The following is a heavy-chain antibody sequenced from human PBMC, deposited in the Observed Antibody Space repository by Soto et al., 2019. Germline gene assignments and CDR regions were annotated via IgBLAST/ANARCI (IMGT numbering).Heavy chain of an antibody. Sequence: GGSRRRSCAASGFTFSSYAMHWVRQAPGKGLEWVAVISYDGSNKYYADSVNGRFTISRDNSKNTLYLQMNSLRAEDTAVYYCARADSSSWYSPGYYGMDVWGQGTTVTVSS. CDR1: GFTFSSYA. V-gene: IGHV3-30-3*01. CDR3: ARADSSSWYSPGYYGMDV. J-gene: IGHJ6*02. D-gene: IGHD6-13*01. CDR2: ISYDGSNK.